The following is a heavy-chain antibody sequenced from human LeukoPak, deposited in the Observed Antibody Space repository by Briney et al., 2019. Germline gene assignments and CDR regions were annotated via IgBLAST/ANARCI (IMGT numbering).Heavy chain of an antibody. V-gene: IGHV3-30-3*01. CDR3: ARDQGYCTTTSCYSIGGYFDY. Sequence: GRSLRLSCAASGFTFSTYAMHWVRQAPGKGLEWVAVISYDGSNRYADSVKGRFTISRDSSRHTVYVQMNSLRDEDTAVYYCARDQGYCTTTSCYSIGGYFDYWGQGTLVTVSS. CDR2: ISYDGSNR. CDR1: GFTFSTYA. D-gene: IGHD2-2*01. J-gene: IGHJ4*02.